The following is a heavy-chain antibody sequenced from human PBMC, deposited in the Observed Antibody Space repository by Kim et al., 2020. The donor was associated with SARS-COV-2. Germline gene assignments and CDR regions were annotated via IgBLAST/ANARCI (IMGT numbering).Heavy chain of an antibody. Sequence: SESLSLTCTVSGGSISSGDYYWSWIRQPPGKGLEWIGYIYYSGSTYYNPSLKSRVTISVDTSKNQFSLKLSSVTAADTAVYYCARDYDFWSCPRFDSWGQGTLVTVSS. J-gene: IGHJ5*01. V-gene: IGHV4-30-4*01. CDR2: IYYSGST. CDR1: GGSISSGDYY. CDR3: ARDYDFWSCPRFDS. D-gene: IGHD3-3*01.